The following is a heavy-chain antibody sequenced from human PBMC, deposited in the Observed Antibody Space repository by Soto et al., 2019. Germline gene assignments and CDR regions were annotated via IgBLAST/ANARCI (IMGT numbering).Heavy chain of an antibody. CDR3: ASGWQLHS. Sequence: QVQLQQSGLGLVKPSQTLSLTCAISGDSVSSNDAAWNWIRQSPSRGLEWLGRTYYRSEWYHDYAVSVKGRLIINPDTSRNQFSLHLNSVTPDDTAVYYCASGWQLHSWGQGTRVTVSS. D-gene: IGHD2-15*01. CDR2: TYYRSEWYH. V-gene: IGHV6-1*01. J-gene: IGHJ4*02. CDR1: GDSVSSNDAA.